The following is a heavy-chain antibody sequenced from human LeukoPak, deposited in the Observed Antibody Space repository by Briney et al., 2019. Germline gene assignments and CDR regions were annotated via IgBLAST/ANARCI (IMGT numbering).Heavy chain of an antibody. D-gene: IGHD5-18*01. CDR2: IYTSGST. CDR3: ARRTRSFSYTYGDAYYYYYMDV. CDR1: GGSISSYY. Sequence: SETLSLTCTVSGGSISSYYWSWIRQPAGKGLEWIGRIYTSGSTNYNPSLKSRVTISVDKSKNQFSLKLSSVTAADTAVYYCARRTRSFSYTYGDAYYYYYMDVWGKGTTVIVS. J-gene: IGHJ6*03. V-gene: IGHV4-4*07.